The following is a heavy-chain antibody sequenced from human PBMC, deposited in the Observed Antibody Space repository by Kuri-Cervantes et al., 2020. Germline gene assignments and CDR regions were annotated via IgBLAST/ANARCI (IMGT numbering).Heavy chain of an antibody. Sequence: LSLTCAASGFTFSSYGMHWVRQAPGKGLEWVAVIWYDGSNKYYVDSVKGRFTISRDNSKNTLYLQMDSLRAEDTAVYYCAREGNGYGFGELDYWGQGTLVTVSS. V-gene: IGHV3-33*08. J-gene: IGHJ4*02. CDR1: GFTFSSYG. D-gene: IGHD3-10*01. CDR3: AREGNGYGFGELDY. CDR2: IWYDGSNK.